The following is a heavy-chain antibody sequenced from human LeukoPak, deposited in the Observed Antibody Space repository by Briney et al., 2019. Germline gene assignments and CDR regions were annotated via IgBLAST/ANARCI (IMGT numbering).Heavy chain of an antibody. D-gene: IGHD3-10*01. CDR3: ARAVGSGSFQTYYYYMDV. J-gene: IGHJ6*03. CDR1: GGSISSNGYY. V-gene: IGHV4-39*07. CDR2: IYYSGGT. Sequence: SETLSLTCTVSGGSISSNGYYWAWFRQPPGKGLEWIGSIYYSGGTYYNPSLKSRVTISVDTSKNQFSLKLSSVTAADTAVYYCARAVGSGSFQTYYYYMDVWGKGTTVTISS.